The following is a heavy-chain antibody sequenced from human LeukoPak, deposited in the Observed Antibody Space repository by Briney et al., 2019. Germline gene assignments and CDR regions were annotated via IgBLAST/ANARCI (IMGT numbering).Heavy chain of an antibody. Sequence: GGSLRPSCAASGFTFSSYEMNWVRQAPGKGLEWVSYISSSGSTIYYADSVKGRFTISRDNSKNTLYLQMNSLRAEDTAVYYSARGSRTIVTTKFARGHYMDVWGKGTTVTVSS. J-gene: IGHJ6*03. CDR1: GFTFSSYE. D-gene: IGHD5-12*01. CDR3: ARGSRTIVTTKFARGHYMDV. V-gene: IGHV3-48*03. CDR2: ISSSGSTI.